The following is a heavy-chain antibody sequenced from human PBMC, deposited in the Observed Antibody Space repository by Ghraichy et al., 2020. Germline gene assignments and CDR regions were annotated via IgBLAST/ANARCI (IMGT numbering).Heavy chain of an antibody. Sequence: SETLSLTCSVSGGSVSSDPYSWTWVRQPSGKGLEWIGYIYHSGSAFPNPSLKSRVAISVDRAENQFSLKLTSVSAADTGVYYCAVFASNGVDVWGQGTKVTVSS. V-gene: IGHV4-30-2*01. J-gene: IGHJ6*02. CDR3: AVFASNGVDV. CDR2: IYHSGSA. D-gene: IGHD3-3*01. CDR1: GGSVSSDPYS.